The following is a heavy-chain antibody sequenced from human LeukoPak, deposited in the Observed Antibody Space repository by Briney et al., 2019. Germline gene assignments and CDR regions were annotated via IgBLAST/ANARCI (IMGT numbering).Heavy chain of an antibody. CDR3: ARELGGWYYYYGMDV. CDR1: GYTFTSYG. V-gene: IGHV1-18*01. Sequence: GASVKVSCKASGYTFTSYGISWVRQAPGQGLEWMGWISAYNGNTNYAQKLQGRVTMTTDTSTSTAYMELRSLRSDDTAVYYCARELGGWYYYYGMDVWGQGTMVTVSS. CDR2: ISAYNGNT. D-gene: IGHD1-26*01. J-gene: IGHJ6*02.